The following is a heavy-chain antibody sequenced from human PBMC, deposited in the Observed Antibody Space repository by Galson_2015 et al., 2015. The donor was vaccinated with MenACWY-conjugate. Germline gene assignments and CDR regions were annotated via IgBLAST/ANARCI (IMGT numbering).Heavy chain of an antibody. CDR3: AKHACGSGSYLEY. J-gene: IGHJ4*02. D-gene: IGHD3-10*01. CDR1: GFTFRTNP. V-gene: IGHV3-23*01. Sequence: SLRLSCAASGFTFRTNPMSWVRLAPGKRLEWVSVINTGGGDTHYADPVKGRFTISRDNSKNTLYLQMNSLRAEDTAIYYCAKHACGSGSYLEYWGQGTLVAVSS. CDR2: INTGGGDT.